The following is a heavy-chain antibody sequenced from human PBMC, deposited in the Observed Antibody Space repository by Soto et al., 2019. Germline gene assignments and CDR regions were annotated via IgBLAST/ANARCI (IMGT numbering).Heavy chain of an antibody. CDR3: ARDQRLTISFYYDFWSGYCYVMDF. J-gene: IGHJ6*04. CDR1: GFTFSSYG. V-gene: IGHV3-33*01. D-gene: IGHD3-3*01. CDR2: IWYDGSNK. Sequence: PEGSLRLSCAASGFTFSSYGMHWVRQAPCKGLEWVAVIWYDGSNKYYADSVKGRFTISRDNSKNTLYLQMNSLRAEDTAVYYCARDQRLTISFYYDFWSGYCYVMDFWRKGTT.